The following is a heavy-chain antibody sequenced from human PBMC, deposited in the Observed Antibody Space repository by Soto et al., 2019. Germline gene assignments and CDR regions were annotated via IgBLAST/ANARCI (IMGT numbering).Heavy chain of an antibody. CDR3: ARAGPDYYYYGLDV. CDR2: TYYRSKWYN. Sequence: SQPLALTCAVSGDSVSTNSAAWNWIRQSPSRGLEWLGRTYYRSKWYNDYAVSLKSRININADTSKNQISLQLNSVTPEDTAVYYCARAGPDYYYYGLDVWGQGTTVTVSS. CDR1: GDSVSTNSAA. D-gene: IGHD3-10*01. V-gene: IGHV6-1*01. J-gene: IGHJ6*02.